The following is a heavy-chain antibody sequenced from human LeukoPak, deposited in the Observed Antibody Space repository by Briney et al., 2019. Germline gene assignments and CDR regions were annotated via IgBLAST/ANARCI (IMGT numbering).Heavy chain of an antibody. J-gene: IGHJ4*02. CDR3: ARFPIFCCSSTSCYYFDY. Sequence: ASVKVSCKASGYTFTSYGISWVRQAPGQGLEWMGWISAYNGNTNYAQKLQGRVTMTTDTSTSTAYMELRSLRSDDTAVYYCARFPIFCCSSTSCYYFDYWGQGTLVTVSS. CDR2: ISAYNGNT. D-gene: IGHD2-2*01. CDR1: GYTFTSYG. V-gene: IGHV1-18*01.